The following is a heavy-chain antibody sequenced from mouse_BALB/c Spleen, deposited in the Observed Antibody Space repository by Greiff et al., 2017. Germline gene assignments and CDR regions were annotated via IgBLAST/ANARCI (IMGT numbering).Heavy chain of an antibody. CDR3: ARDGTGTAY. Sequence: EVLLVESGGGLVQPGGSLKLSCAASGFTFSSYGMSWVRQTPDKRLELVATINSNGGSSYYPDSVKGRFTISRDNAKNTLYLQMSSLKSEDTAMYYGARDGTGTAYWGQGTLVTVSA. D-gene: IGHD4-1*01. CDR2: INSNGGSS. CDR1: GFTFSSYG. J-gene: IGHJ3*01. V-gene: IGHV5-6-3*01.